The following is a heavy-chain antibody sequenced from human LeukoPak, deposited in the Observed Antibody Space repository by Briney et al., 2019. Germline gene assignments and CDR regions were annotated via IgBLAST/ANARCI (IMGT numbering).Heavy chain of an antibody. Sequence: ASVKVSCKVSGGTNYALSWVRQAPGQGLERMGGIIPVLDVANYAQKLQGRVTMTTDTSTSTAYMELRSLISDDTAVYYCAGGSGISTDPFDPWGQGTLVTVSS. D-gene: IGHD3-10*01. J-gene: IGHJ5*02. CDR1: GGTNYA. V-gene: IGHV1-18*01. CDR2: IIPVLDVA. CDR3: AGGSGISTDPFDP.